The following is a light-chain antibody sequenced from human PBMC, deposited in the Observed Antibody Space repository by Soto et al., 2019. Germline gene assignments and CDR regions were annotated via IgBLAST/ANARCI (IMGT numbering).Light chain of an antibody. CDR1: QRMTNY. Sequence: DIQLTQSPSFLSASVGDRVTITCRASQRMTNYLAWYQQKPGKAPKLLIYVASTLQSGVPSRFSGSGSGTEFTLTISSLQPEDFATYYCQPFHSYPFTFGPGTKVDIK. V-gene: IGKV1-9*01. CDR3: QPFHSYPFT. J-gene: IGKJ3*01. CDR2: VAS.